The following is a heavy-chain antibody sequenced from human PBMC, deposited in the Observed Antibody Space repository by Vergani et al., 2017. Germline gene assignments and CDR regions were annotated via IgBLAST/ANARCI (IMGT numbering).Heavy chain of an antibody. V-gene: IGHV4-34*01. CDR2: INHSGST. J-gene: IGHJ3*02. CDR3: ARSAGSYYDSSGYYTHDAFDI. Sequence: QVQLQQWGAGLLKPSETLSLTCAVYGGSFSGYYWSWIRQPPGKGLEWIGEINHSGSTNYNPSLKSRVTISVDTSKNQFSLKLSSVTAADTAVYYCARSAGSYYDSSGYYTHDAFDIWGQGTMVTVSS. D-gene: IGHD3-22*01. CDR1: GGSFSGYY.